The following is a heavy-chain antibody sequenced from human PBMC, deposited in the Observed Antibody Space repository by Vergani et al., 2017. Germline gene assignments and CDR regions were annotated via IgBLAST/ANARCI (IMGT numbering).Heavy chain of an antibody. CDR1: GGSISSSSYY. D-gene: IGHD1-26*01. J-gene: IGHJ3*02. V-gene: IGHV4-39*01. CDR3: AKGVEGEGAFDI. CDR2: IYYSGST. Sequence: QLQLQESGPGLVKPSETLSLTCTVSGGSISSSSYYWGWIRQPPGKGLEWIGSIYYSGSTYYNPSLKSRVTISVDTSKNQFSLKLSSVTAADTAVYYCAKGVEGEGAFDIWGQGTMVTVSS.